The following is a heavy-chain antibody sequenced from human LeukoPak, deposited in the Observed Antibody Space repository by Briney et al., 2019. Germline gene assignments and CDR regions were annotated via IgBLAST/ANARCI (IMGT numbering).Heavy chain of an antibody. V-gene: IGHV3-23*01. J-gene: IGHJ4*02. CDR3: AKSPIPGIAVTGRYFDY. Sequence: GGSLRLSCAASGFTFSSYAMSWVRQAPGKGLEWVSGVSGSGGTTYYADSVKGPFTISRDNSKNTLYLQMNSLRAEDTAVYYCAKSPIPGIAVTGRYFDYWGQGTLVTVSS. CDR2: VSGSGGTT. CDR1: GFTFSSYA. D-gene: IGHD6-19*01.